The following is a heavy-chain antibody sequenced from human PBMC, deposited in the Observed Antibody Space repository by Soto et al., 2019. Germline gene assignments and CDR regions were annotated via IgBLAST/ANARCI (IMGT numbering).Heavy chain of an antibody. CDR3: ALITSITAYYYYGMDV. D-gene: IGHD5-12*01. Sequence: ASVKVSCKASGCTFTGYYMHWVRQAPGQGLEWMGWINPNSGGTNYAQKFQGRVTMTRDTSISTAYMELSRLRSDDTAVYYCALITSITAYYYYGMDVWGQGTTVTVSS. CDR1: GCTFTGYY. CDR2: INPNSGGT. J-gene: IGHJ6*02. V-gene: IGHV1-2*02.